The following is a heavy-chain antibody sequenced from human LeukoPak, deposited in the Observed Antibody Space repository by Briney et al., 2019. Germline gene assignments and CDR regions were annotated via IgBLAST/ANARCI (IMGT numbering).Heavy chain of an antibody. J-gene: IGHJ5*02. CDR1: GGLVSSYF. CDR2: IYTTENT. V-gene: IGHV4-4*07. Sequence: SETLSLTCTVSGGLVSSYFWNWIRQPAGKGLEWIGRIYTTENTNYNPALKSRVTMSVDESKNQFSLRLTSMTAADTAVYFCARGGNNWFDPWGPGILVTVSS. CDR3: ARGGNNWFDP.